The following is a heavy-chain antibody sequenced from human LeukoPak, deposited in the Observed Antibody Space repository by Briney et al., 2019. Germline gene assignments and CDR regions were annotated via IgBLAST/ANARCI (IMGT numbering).Heavy chain of an antibody. V-gene: IGHV4-34*01. CDR2: INHSGST. D-gene: IGHD3-10*01. Sequence: SETLSLTCTVSGGSISSYYWSWIRQPPGKGLEWIGEINHSGSTNYNPSLKSRVTISVDTSKKQFSLNLTSVTAADTAVYYCARGAVWFGELWFDYWGQGTLVTVSS. J-gene: IGHJ4*02. CDR1: GGSISSYY. CDR3: ARGAVWFGELWFDY.